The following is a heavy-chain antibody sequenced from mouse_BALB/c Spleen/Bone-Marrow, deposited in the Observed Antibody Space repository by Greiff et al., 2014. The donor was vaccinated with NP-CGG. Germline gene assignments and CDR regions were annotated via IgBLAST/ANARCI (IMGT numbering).Heavy chain of an antibody. Sequence: EVKLQESGPSLVKPSQTLSLTCSVTGDSITSGYWNWIRKFPGNKLEYMGYISYSGSTYYNPSLKSRISITRDTSKNQYYLQLNSVTTEDTATYYCASGVYYDYGAMDDWGQGTSVTVSS. D-gene: IGHD2-4*01. CDR2: ISYSGST. CDR1: GDSITSGY. CDR3: ASGVYYDYGAMDD. J-gene: IGHJ4*01. V-gene: IGHV3-8*02.